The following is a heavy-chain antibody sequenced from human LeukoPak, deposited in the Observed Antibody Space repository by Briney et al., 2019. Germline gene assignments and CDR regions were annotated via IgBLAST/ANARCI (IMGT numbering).Heavy chain of an antibody. V-gene: IGHV1-69*13. CDR2: IIPIFGRA. CDR1: GGTFSSYA. D-gene: IGHD1-1*01. J-gene: IGHJ6*03. CDR3: ARESGWNYYYMDV. Sequence: SVKVSCKASGGTFSSYAISWVRQAPGPGLEWMGGIIPIFGRANYAQKFQGRVTITADESTRTAYMELSRLRSEDTAVYYCARESGWNYYYMDVWGKGPTVTVSS.